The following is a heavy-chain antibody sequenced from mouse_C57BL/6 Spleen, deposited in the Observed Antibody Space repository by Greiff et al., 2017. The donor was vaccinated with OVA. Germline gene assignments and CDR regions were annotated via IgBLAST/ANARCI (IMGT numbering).Heavy chain of an antibody. CDR1: GYTFTDYY. D-gene: IGHD1-1*01. J-gene: IGHJ3*01. V-gene: IGHV1-19*01. Sequence: EVHLVESGPVLVKPGASVKMSCKASGYTFTDYYMNWVKQSHGKSLEWIGVINPYNGGTSYNQKFKGKATLTVDKSSSTAYMELNSLTSEDSAVYYCARPNYYGSSYVAWFAYWGQGTLVTVSA. CDR2: INPYNGGT. CDR3: ARPNYYGSSYVAWFAY.